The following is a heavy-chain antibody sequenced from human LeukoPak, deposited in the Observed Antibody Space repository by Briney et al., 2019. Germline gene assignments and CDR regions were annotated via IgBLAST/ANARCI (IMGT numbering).Heavy chain of an antibody. CDR2: IYYSGST. Sequence: SETLSLTCTVSGGSISSYYWSWIRQPPGKGLEWIGYIYYSGSTNYNPSPKSRVTISVDTSKNQFSLKLSSVTAADTAVYYCARDQGSRIAVAGSGYWFDPWGQGTLVTVSS. CDR1: GGSISSYY. CDR3: ARDQGSRIAVAGSGYWFDP. D-gene: IGHD6-19*01. V-gene: IGHV4-59*01. J-gene: IGHJ5*02.